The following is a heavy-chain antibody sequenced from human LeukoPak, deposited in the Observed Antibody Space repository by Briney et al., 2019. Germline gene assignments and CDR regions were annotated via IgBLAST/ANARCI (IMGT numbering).Heavy chain of an antibody. CDR1: GFSLSTARVG. Sequence: SGPTLVKPPQTLTLTCTFSGFSLSTARVGVGWIRQPPGKALEWLALIYWDDDKRYSPSLKSRLTITKDTSKNQVVLTVTDMDPVDTATYYCAHRRDYYDFDYWGQGTLVTVSS. J-gene: IGHJ4*02. CDR3: AHRRDYYDFDY. D-gene: IGHD3-10*01. CDR2: IYWDDDK. V-gene: IGHV2-5*02.